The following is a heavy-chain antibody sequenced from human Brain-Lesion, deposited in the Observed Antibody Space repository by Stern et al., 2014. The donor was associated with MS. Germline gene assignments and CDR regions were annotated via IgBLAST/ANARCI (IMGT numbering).Heavy chain of an antibody. J-gene: IGHJ4*02. CDR2: IIAHLGNK. Sequence: MQLVQSGAEVKKPGSSVKVSCKTSGGTFNTYTISWVRQAPGQGLEWMGRIIAHLGNKHYAQRFQGRVKITTDKSTTPAQMDLSSLRSEYTAVYYCAARDYSPLPLESWGQGTMVIVSS. CDR1: GGTFNTYT. D-gene: IGHD2-21*01. V-gene: IGHV1-69*09. CDR3: AARDYSPLPLES.